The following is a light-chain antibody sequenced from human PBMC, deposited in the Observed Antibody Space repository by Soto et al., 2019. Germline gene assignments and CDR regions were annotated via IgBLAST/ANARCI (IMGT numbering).Light chain of an antibody. J-gene: IGKJ1*01. Sequence: DLQMTQSPSPLSASVGERVTITCRASQSISNYLNWYQQKPGKAPKLLMYAASSLQSGVPSRFSGSGSGTDFTLTISSLQPEDFATYYCQQSYSTPQTFGQGTKVEIK. CDR1: QSISNY. CDR3: QQSYSTPQT. V-gene: IGKV1-39*01. CDR2: AAS.